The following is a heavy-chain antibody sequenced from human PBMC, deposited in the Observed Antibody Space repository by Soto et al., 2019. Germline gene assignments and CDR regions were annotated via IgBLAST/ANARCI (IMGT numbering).Heavy chain of an antibody. CDR3: ASRPHYDFWSGYYFFGDAFDI. Sequence: QVQLVQSGAEVKKPGASVKVSCKASGYTFTSYDINWVRQATGQGLEWMGWMNPKSGNTGYEQKFQGSVAMTRNTFISTAYMELSSLRSEDTAVYYGASRPHYDFWSGYYFFGDAFDIWGQGTMVTVSS. D-gene: IGHD3-3*01. V-gene: IGHV1-8*01. CDR1: GYTFTSYD. CDR2: MNPKSGNT. J-gene: IGHJ3*02.